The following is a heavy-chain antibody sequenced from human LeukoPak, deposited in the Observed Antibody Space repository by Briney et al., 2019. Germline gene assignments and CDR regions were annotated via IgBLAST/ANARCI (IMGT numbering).Heavy chain of an antibody. V-gene: IGHV3-30*02. CDR2: IRYDGTKK. Sequence: PGGSLRLSCTASGFTFSNYGLHWVRQAPGKGLEWVAFIRYDGTKKYYADSVKGRFTISRDNYQNTLYLQMNSVRLEDTAMYFCAKGGYFDWKHWIDPWGQGTLVTVSS. CDR3: AKGGYFDWKHWIDP. D-gene: IGHD3-9*01. J-gene: IGHJ5*02. CDR1: GFTFSNYG.